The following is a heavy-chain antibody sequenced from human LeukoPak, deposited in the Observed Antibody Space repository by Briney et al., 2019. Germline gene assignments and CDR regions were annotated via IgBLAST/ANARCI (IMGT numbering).Heavy chain of an antibody. CDR2: IYYSGST. CDR1: GGSISSYY. CDR3: ARHLGVWGSYRYSYFDY. Sequence: SETLSLTCTVSGGSISSYYWSWIRQPPGKGLEWIGYIYYSGSTNYNPSLKSRVTTSVDTSKNQFSLKLSSVTAADTAVYYCARHLGVWGSYRYSYFDYWGQGTLVTVSS. D-gene: IGHD3-16*02. J-gene: IGHJ4*02. V-gene: IGHV4-59*08.